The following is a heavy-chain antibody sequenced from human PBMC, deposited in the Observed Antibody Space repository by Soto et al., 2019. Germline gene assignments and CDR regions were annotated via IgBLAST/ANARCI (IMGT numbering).Heavy chain of an antibody. CDR3: AASLYCSGGSCYQDY. CDR1: GFTFTSSA. D-gene: IGHD2-15*01. CDR2: IVVGSGNT. V-gene: IGHV1-58*01. J-gene: IGHJ4*02. Sequence: SVKVSCKASGFTFTSSAVQWMRQARGQRLEWIGWIVVGSGNTNYAQKFQERVTITRDMSTSTAYMELSSLRSEDTAVYYCAASLYCSGGSCYQDYWGQGTLVTVSS.